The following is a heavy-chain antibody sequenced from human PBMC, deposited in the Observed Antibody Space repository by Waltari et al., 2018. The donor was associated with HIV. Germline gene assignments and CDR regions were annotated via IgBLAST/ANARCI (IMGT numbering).Heavy chain of an antibody. CDR2: IYPDDSDI. D-gene: IGHD3-10*01. Sequence: WVRQMPGKGLEWMGTIYPDDSDIKYNPSFQGQVTISVDKSISIAYLQWNSLEASDSATYYCARARYYNYGMDVWGQGTTVTV. V-gene: IGHV5-51*01. CDR3: ARARYYNYGMDV. J-gene: IGHJ6*02.